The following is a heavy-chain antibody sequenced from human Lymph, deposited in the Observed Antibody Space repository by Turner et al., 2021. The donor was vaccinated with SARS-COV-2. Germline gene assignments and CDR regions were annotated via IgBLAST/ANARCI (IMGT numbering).Heavy chain of an antibody. CDR3: ARGHGGNYYYGMDV. D-gene: IGHD2-15*01. J-gene: IGHJ6*02. Sequence: QAQLVESGGGVVQPGRSLRLSCAASGFTFSTYVMLWVRQAPGKGLEWGALISYDGSNEYYADSVKGRFTISRDNYKNTVYLHMNSLRTEDTAMYYCARGHGGNYYYGMDVWGQGTTVTVSS. CDR2: ISYDGSNE. CDR1: GFTFSTYV. V-gene: IGHV3-30*04.